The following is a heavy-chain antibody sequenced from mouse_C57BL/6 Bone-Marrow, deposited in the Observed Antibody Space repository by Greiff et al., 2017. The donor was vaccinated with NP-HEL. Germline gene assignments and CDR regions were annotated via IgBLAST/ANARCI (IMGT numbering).Heavy chain of an antibody. J-gene: IGHJ3*01. Sequence: VQLKQSGAELVRPGASVKLSCTASGFNIKDDYMHWVKQRPEQGLEWIGWIDPENGDTEYASKFQGKATITADTSSNTAYLQLSSLTSEDTAVYYCTPHYYGIPFAYWGQGTLVTVSA. CDR3: TPHYYGIPFAY. V-gene: IGHV14-4*01. D-gene: IGHD1-1*01. CDR1: GFNIKDDY. CDR2: IDPENGDT.